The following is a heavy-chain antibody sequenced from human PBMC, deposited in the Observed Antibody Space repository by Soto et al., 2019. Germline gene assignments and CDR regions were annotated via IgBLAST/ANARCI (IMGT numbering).Heavy chain of an antibody. CDR2: IIPIFGTA. D-gene: IGHD3-22*01. V-gene: IGHV1-69*13. Sequence: GASVKVSCKASGGTFSSYAISWVRQAPGQGLEWMGGIIPIFGTADYAQKFQGRVTITADESTSTAYMELSSLRSEDTAVYCCASHYDSSGYYYRGLDYWGQGTLVTVSS. CDR3: ASHYDSSGYYYRGLDY. J-gene: IGHJ4*02. CDR1: GGTFSSYA.